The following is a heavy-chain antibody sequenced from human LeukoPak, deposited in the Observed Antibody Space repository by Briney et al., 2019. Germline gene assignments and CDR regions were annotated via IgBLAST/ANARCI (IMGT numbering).Heavy chain of an antibody. CDR1: GGSMRNYY. J-gene: IGHJ5*02. CDR2: IYYSGST. CDR3: ARDGCSSTSCYDWFDP. D-gene: IGHD2-2*01. V-gene: IGHV4-59*01. Sequence: SETLSLTCSVSGGSMRNYYWSWIRQPPGKGLEWIGYIYYSGSTNYNPSLKSRVTISVDTSKNQFSLKLSSVTAADTAVYYCARDGCSSTSCYDWFDPWGQGTLVTVSS.